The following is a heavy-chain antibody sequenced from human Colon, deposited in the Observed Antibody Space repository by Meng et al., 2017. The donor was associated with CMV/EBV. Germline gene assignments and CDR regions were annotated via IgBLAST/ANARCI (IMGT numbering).Heavy chain of an antibody. CDR3: ARDPFDSNRLDP. J-gene: IGHJ5*02. CDR2: VMPNLGTA. V-gene: IGHV1-69*08. Sequence: SVKVSCKASGLTFSTYSISWVRQAPGQGLEWMGRVMPNLGTANYSEKFQGRVTFSADTSTSTGYMELRSLRSDDTAVYYCARDPFDSNRLDPWGQGTLVTVSS. D-gene: IGHD1-14*01. CDR1: GLTFSTYS.